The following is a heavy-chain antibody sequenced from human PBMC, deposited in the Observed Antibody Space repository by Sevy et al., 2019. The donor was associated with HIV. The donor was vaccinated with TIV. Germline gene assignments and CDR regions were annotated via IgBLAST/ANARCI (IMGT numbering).Heavy chain of an antibody. CDR1: GFTVSSNY. CDR2: IYSGGST. J-gene: IGHJ3*02. CDR3: ARGESREGAFDI. D-gene: IGHD1-26*01. Sequence: GGSLRLSCAASGFTVSSNYMSWVRQAPGKGLEWVSVIYSGGSTYYADSVKGRFTISADNSKNTLFLQMTSLRAEDTAVYYCARGESREGAFDIWGQGTMVTVSS. V-gene: IGHV3-53*01.